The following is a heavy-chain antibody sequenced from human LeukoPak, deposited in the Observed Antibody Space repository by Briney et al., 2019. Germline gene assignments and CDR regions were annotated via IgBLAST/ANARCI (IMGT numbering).Heavy chain of an antibody. D-gene: IGHD3-22*01. CDR2: ISSSSSTI. V-gene: IGHV3-48*02. J-gene: IGHJ4*02. CDR1: GFTFSSYA. CDR3: ATVPLPLGYYDSSGYLPFDY. Sequence: GGSLRLSCAASGFTFSSYALNWVRQAPGKGLEWISYISSSSSTIYYTDSVKGRFTISRDNAKNSLYLQMNSLRDEDTAVYYCATVPLPLGYYDSSGYLPFDYWGQGTLVTVSS.